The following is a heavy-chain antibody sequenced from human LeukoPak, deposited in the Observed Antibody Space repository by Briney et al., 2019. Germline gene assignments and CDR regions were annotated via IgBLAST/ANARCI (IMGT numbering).Heavy chain of an antibody. V-gene: IGHV1-2*02. Sequence: ASVKVSCKASGYTFTGYYMHWVRQAPGQGLEWMGWINPNSGGTNCAQKFQGRVTMTRDTSISTAYMELSRLRSDDTAVYYCARSYSSSWYPMGYFQHWGQGTLVTVSS. CDR3: ARSYSSSWYPMGYFQH. CDR1: GYTFTGYY. D-gene: IGHD6-13*01. CDR2: INPNSGGT. J-gene: IGHJ1*01.